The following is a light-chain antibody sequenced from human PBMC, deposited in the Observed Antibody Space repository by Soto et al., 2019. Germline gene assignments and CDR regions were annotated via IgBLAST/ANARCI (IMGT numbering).Light chain of an antibody. CDR3: QQYGSSPGT. CDR1: QSVSNSY. CDR2: DAS. V-gene: IGKV3D-20*01. J-gene: IGKJ2*01. Sequence: EIVLTQSPATLSLSPGERATLSCGASQSVSNSYLAWYQQKPGLAPRLLIYDASSTATGIPDRFSGSGSGTEFTLTISRLEPEDLSVYYCQQYGSSPGTFGKGTKLEIK.